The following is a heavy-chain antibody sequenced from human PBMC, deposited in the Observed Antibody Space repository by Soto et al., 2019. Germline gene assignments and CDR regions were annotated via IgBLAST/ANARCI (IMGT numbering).Heavy chain of an antibody. CDR1: GFTFSNYD. V-gene: IGHV3-30*18. CDR2: VSYDEGNK. D-gene: IGHD1-26*01. J-gene: IGHJ6*02. Sequence: RLSCAVSGFTFSNYDMHWVRQAPDKGLEWVAVVSYDEGNKYYADSVKGRFTISRDNSKKTLYLQMNRLRVEDTAVYYCAKAGGKYDYYGMDVWGQGTTVTVSS. CDR3: AKAGGKYDYYGMDV.